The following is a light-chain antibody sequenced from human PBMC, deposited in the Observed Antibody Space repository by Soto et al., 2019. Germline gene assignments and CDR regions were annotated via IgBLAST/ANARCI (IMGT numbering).Light chain of an antibody. J-gene: IGKJ5*01. CDR3: QQYQSLPIT. V-gene: IGKV1-33*01. Sequence: DIQMTQSPSSLSASVGDRVTITCQASQDISNFLNWFQQKPGKAPKLLFYDASNLETGVPSRFTASGSETDFTLTISSLQPEDVETYYCQQYQSLPITFGQGTRLEIK. CDR2: DAS. CDR1: QDISNF.